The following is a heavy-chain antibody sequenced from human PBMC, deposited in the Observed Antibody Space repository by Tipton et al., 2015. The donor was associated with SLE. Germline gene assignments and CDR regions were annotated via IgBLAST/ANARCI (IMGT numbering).Heavy chain of an antibody. CDR3: ARLTPWGYDY. CDR2: TYHSGRT. J-gene: IGHJ4*02. Sequence: LRLSCTVSGYSISSGFYWGWVRQAPGKGLEWIGATYHSGRTYYNPSLKSRVTISVDTSKNQFSLSLISVTAADTAVYYCARLTPWGYDYWGPGMLVTVSS. V-gene: IGHV4-38-2*02. D-gene: IGHD7-27*01. CDR1: GYSISSGFY.